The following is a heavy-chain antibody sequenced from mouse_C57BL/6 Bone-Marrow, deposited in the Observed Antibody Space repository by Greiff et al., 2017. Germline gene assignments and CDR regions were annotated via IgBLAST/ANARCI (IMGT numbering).Heavy chain of an antibody. V-gene: IGHV1-75*01. CDR3: ARLGLLWLPYYFDD. J-gene: IGHJ2*01. D-gene: IGHD2-9*01. CDR2: IFPGSGST. CDR1: GYTFTDYY. Sequence: QVQLKQSGPELVKPGASVKISCKASGYTFTDYYINWVKQRPGQGLEWIGWIFPGSGSTYYNEKFKGKATLTVDKSSSTAYMLLSSLTSEDSAVYFCARLGLLWLPYYFDDWGQGTTLTVSS.